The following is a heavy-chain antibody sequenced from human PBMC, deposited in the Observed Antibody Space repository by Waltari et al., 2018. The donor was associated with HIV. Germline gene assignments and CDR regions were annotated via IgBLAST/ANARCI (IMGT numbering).Heavy chain of an antibody. Sequence: EVQLVESGGGLVQPGGSLTLSCAAPGFSFSSYWMNWVRQAPGKGVEWVGNIKPDGSTIYYVDWGKGRFSSARDDARNGLCLHMNALRGEDAAVDCCAAAGYRTGPFDRGGQGTPVTGSS. D-gene: IGHD5-12*01. V-gene: IGHV3-7*01. CDR2: IKPDGSTI. CDR1: GFSFSSYW. CDR3: AAAGYRTGPFDR. J-gene: IGHJ4*02.